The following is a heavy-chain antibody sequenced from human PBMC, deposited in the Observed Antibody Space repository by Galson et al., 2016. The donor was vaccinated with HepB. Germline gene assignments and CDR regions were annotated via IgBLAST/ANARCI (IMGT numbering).Heavy chain of an antibody. D-gene: IGHD3-16*02. CDR2: INLGGST. CDR3: ARQPVTLYYFDS. J-gene: IGHJ4*02. V-gene: IGHV4-34*01. Sequence: ELLFPSCAAYVGSFSGYYCTWSRQPPGEGLEWIGVINLGGSTNCNASLKSRVTISLDTSKNQFSLKLNSVTAADTAVYYCARQPVTLYYFDSWGQGTLVTVSS. CDR1: VGSFSGYY.